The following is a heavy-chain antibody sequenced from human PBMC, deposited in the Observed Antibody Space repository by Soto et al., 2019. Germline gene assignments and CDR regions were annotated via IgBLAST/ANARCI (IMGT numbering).Heavy chain of an antibody. J-gene: IGHJ4*02. CDR1: GITFSDHD. CDR2: CRSRADNYAT. Sequence: EVQLVESGGGLVQPGGSLRLSCATSGITFSDHDMDWVRQAPGKGLEWLGRCRSRADNYATDYAASVKGRFTFSRDDSKSSLSLQMRRLKTGDTAMYYCVLWVRGLINYWGQGTLVTVSS. V-gene: IGHV3-72*01. CDR3: VLWVRGLINY. D-gene: IGHD3-10*01.